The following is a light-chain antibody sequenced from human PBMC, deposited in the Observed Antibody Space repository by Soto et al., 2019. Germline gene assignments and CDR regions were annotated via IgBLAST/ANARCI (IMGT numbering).Light chain of an antibody. CDR2: KAS. Sequence: DIQMTQSPSALSTFVGDRVTITCRASQTISTWLAWFQQKPGKAPKLLIYKASNLESGVPSRFSGSGSGTEFTLTINSLQPDDFATYYCQQYDGYPFTFGGGTNVEIK. CDR3: QQYDGYPFT. CDR1: QTISTW. V-gene: IGKV1-5*03. J-gene: IGKJ4*01.